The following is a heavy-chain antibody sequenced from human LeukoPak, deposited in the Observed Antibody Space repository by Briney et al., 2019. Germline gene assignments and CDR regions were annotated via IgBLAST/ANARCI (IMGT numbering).Heavy chain of an antibody. J-gene: IGHJ4*02. CDR1: GFTFSSYA. CDR3: ARWLSSYFDY. CDR2: ISSSGSTI. D-gene: IGHD6-19*01. Sequence: GGSLRLSCAASGFTFSSYAMSWVRQAPGKGLEWISYISSSGSTIYYADSVKGRFTISRDNAKNSLFLQMNSLRAEDTAVYFCARWLSSYFDYWGQGTLVTVSS. V-gene: IGHV3-48*04.